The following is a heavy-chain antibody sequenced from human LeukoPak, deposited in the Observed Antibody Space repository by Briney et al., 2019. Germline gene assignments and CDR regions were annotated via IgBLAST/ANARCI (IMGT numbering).Heavy chain of an antibody. Sequence: GGSLRLSCAASGFTFSNAWMSWVRQAPGKGLEWVGRIKSKTDGGTTDYAVPVKDRFAISRDDSKNTLYLQMNSLKTEDTAVYYCSTFSNTPVVRGQNWGQGTLVTVSS. J-gene: IGHJ4*02. D-gene: IGHD2-2*01. CDR1: GFTFSNAW. CDR3: STFSNTPVVRGQN. V-gene: IGHV3-15*01. CDR2: IKSKTDGGTT.